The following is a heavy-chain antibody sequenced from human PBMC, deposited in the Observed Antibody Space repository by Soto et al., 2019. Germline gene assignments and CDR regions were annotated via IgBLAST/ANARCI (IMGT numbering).Heavy chain of an antibody. J-gene: IGHJ6*03. V-gene: IGHV3-48*01. Sequence: GGSLRLSCAASGFTFSSYSMNWVRQAPGKGLEWVSYISSSSSTIYYADSVKGRFTISRDNAKNSLYLQMNSLRAEDTAVYYCARLHDYGDYYYYYMDVWGKGTTVTVSS. CDR3: ARLHDYGDYYYYYMDV. CDR1: GFTFSSYS. D-gene: IGHD4-17*01. CDR2: ISSSSSTI.